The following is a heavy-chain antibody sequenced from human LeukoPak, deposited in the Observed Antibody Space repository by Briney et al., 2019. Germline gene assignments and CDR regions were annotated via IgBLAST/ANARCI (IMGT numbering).Heavy chain of an antibody. Sequence: PGGSLRLSCAASGFTFSSYSMNWVRQAPGKGLEWASYISSSSTKYYADSVKGRFTISRDNAKNSLYLQMNSLRDEDAAVYYCARGSLIFDSWGQGTLVTVSS. V-gene: IGHV3-48*02. J-gene: IGHJ4*02. CDR2: ISSSSTK. CDR3: ARGSLIFDS. CDR1: GFTFSSYS.